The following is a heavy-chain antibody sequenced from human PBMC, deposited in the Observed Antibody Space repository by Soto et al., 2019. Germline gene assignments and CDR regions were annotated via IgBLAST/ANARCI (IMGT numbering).Heavy chain of an antibody. V-gene: IGHV1-2*04. D-gene: IGHD3-3*01. J-gene: IGHJ6*02. CDR3: ARDKVLTNYDFWSGPDLPYYYYYGMDV. Sequence: ASVKVSCKASGYTFTGYYMHWVRQAPGQGLEWMGWINPNSGGTNYAQKFQGWVTMTRDTSISTAYMELSRLRSDDTAVYYCARDKVLTNYDFWSGPDLPYYYYYGMDVWGQGTTVTVSS. CDR2: INPNSGGT. CDR1: GYTFTGYY.